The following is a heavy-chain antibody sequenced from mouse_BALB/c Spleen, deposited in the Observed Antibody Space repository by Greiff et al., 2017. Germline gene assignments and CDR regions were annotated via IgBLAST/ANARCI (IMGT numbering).Heavy chain of an antibody. D-gene: IGHD1-1*01. CDR1: GYTFTSYW. CDR2: INPSTGYT. V-gene: IGHV1-7*01. Sequence: VQLQQSGAELAKPGASVKMSCKASGYTFTSYWMHWVKQRPGQGLEWIGYINPSTGYTEYNQKFKDKATLTADKSSSTAYMQLSSLTSEDSAVYYCATSGSYYGTWFAYWGQGTLVTVSA. CDR3: ATSGSYYGTWFAY. J-gene: IGHJ3*01.